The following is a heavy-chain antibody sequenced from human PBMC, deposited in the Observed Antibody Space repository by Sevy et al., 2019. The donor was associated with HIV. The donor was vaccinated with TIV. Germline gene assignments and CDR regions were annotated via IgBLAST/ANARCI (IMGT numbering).Heavy chain of an antibody. CDR2: ISGSGGST. CDR1: GFTFSSYA. J-gene: IGHJ4*02. Sequence: GGSLRLSCAASGFTFSSYAMSWVRQAPGKGLEWVSAISGSGGSTYYADSVKGRFTISRDNSKNTLYLQMNSLRAEDTAVYYCAKDRKNSNEPWRDRDDYWGQGTLVTVSS. D-gene: IGHD2-15*01. CDR3: AKDRKNSNEPWRDRDDY. V-gene: IGHV3-23*01.